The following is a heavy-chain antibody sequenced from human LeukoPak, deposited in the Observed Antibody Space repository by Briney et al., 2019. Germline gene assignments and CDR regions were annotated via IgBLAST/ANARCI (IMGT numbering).Heavy chain of an antibody. Sequence: GGSLRLSCAASGFTVSGNYMSWVRQAPGKGLEWVSVIYSGGGTYYADSVKGRFTISGDSSKNTLYLQMNSLRAEDTAVYYCARGYDSSGYAAFDIWGQGTMVTVSS. J-gene: IGHJ3*02. D-gene: IGHD3-22*01. CDR1: GFTVSGNY. CDR2: IYSGGGT. CDR3: ARGYDSSGYAAFDI. V-gene: IGHV3-53*01.